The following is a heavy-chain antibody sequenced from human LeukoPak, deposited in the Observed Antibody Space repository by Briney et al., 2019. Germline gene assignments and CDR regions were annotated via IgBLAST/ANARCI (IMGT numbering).Heavy chain of an antibody. Sequence: ASVKVSCKASGGTFISYAISWVRQAPGQGLEWMGGIIPIFGTANYAQKFQGRVTITADESTSTAYMELSSLRSEDTAVYYCARDVATAGWFDPWGQGTLVTVSS. CDR3: ARDVATAGWFDP. J-gene: IGHJ5*02. D-gene: IGHD6-13*01. CDR1: GGTFISYA. CDR2: IIPIFGTA. V-gene: IGHV1-69*13.